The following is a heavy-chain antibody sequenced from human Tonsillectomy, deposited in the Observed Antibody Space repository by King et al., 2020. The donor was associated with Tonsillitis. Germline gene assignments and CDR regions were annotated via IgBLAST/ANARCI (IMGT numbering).Heavy chain of an antibody. D-gene: IGHD3-16*02. CDR1: GFTFSNAW. CDR2: LKSKTDGGTT. Sequence: VQLVESGGGLVKPGGSLRLSCAASGFTFSNAWMSWVRQAPGKGLEWVGRLKSKTDGGTTDYAAPVKGRFTISRDDSKNTLYLQMNSLKNEDTAVYYCTTTSYDYVWGSYRYYFDYWGQGTLVTVSS. CDR3: TTTSYDYVWGSYRYYFDY. J-gene: IGHJ4*02. V-gene: IGHV3-15*01.